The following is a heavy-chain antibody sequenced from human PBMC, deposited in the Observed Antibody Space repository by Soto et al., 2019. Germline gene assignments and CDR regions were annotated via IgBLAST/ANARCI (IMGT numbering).Heavy chain of an antibody. J-gene: IGHJ3*02. CDR1: GGTFSSYA. Sequence: QVQLVQSGAEVKKPGSSVKVSCKASGGTFSSYAISWVRQAPGQGLEWMGGIIPIFGTANYAQKFQGRVTITADETTSTAYMELSSLRAEDTAVYYSARKQRAHDAFDIWGQVTMVTVYS. D-gene: IGHD6-25*01. CDR3: ARKQRAHDAFDI. CDR2: IIPIFGTA. V-gene: IGHV1-69*01.